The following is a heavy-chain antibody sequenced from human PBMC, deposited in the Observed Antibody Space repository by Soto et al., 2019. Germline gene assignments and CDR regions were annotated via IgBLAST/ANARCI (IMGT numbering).Heavy chain of an antibody. Sequence: PGESLKISCQCSGYTFSNFWIGWVRQLPGQGLEWMGIIYPGDHETRYSPSFLGKVTISAETSINTAYLQWSSPEASDSAFYFCARSPRSSPYFDFWGQGALVTVSS. D-gene: IGHD6-13*01. CDR2: IYPGDHET. J-gene: IGHJ4*02. V-gene: IGHV5-51*01. CDR1: GYTFSNFW. CDR3: ARSPRSSPYFDF.